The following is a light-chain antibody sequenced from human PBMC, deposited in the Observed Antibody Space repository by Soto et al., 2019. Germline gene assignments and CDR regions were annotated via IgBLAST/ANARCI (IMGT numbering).Light chain of an antibody. CDR3: QQSFSTLLIT. CDR1: QSINTY. Sequence: DIQMTQSPSFLSASVGDRVTISCRASQSINTYLNWYQHKPGKAPKLLIYGTSDLQSGVPSRFSGGGSGTDFTLTISSLQPEDFATYYCQQSFSTLLITFGHGTRLELK. V-gene: IGKV1-39*01. CDR2: GTS. J-gene: IGKJ5*01.